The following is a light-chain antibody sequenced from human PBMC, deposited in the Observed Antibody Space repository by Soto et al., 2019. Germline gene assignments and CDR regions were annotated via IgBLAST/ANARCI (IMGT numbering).Light chain of an antibody. CDR1: QGIRND. Sequence: IQISQSPSSLSASVGDRDTLTCRASQGIRNDLGWYQPKPRKAPQLLIYAASSSQSGVPSRLSGGGSGTEFTLPISSLQPDDFATYDGQQYNSYWRFGQGSKVDI. CDR3: QQYNSYWR. V-gene: IGKV1-17*01. J-gene: IGKJ1*01. CDR2: AAS.